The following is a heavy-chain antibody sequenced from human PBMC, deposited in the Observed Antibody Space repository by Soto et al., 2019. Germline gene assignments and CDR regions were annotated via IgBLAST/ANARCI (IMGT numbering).Heavy chain of an antibody. CDR1: GGSISSYY. D-gene: IGHD3-22*01. J-gene: IGHJ5*02. Sequence: SETLSLTCTVSGGSISSYYWSWIRQPPGKGLEWIGYIYYSGSTNYNPSLKSRVTISVDTSKNQFSLKLSSVTAADTAVYYCARTDYYDSSGYYYVEGWFDPWGQGTLVTVSS. V-gene: IGHV4-59*01. CDR3: ARTDYYDSSGYYYVEGWFDP. CDR2: IYYSGST.